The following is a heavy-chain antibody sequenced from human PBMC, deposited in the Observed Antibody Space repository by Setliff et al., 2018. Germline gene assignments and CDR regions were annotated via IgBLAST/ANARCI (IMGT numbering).Heavy chain of an antibody. Sequence: PSETLSLTCTVSGGSISSSSYYWGWIRQPPGKGLEWIGSIYYSGSTYYNPSLKSRVTISVDTSKNQFSLKLGSVTAADTAVYYCARRETYYNFWSGYFDYWGQGTLVTVSS. J-gene: IGHJ4*02. CDR3: ARRETYYNFWSGYFDY. D-gene: IGHD3-3*01. CDR1: GGSISSSSYY. CDR2: IYYSGST. V-gene: IGHV4-39*07.